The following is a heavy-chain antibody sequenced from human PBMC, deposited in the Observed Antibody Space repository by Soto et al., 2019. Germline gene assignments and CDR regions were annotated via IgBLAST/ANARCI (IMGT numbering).Heavy chain of an antibody. Sequence: EVQLAESGGDLVQPGGSLKLSCTGLGFNFSGSALHWVRQPSGKGLEWVGRIRGRAKKYATSYAASVRGRFYLSRDDSKNTAFLQMNSLRDEDTGVYFCCGRGGDSLQDIWGQGTLVTVSS. V-gene: IGHV3-73*01. CDR2: IRGRAKKYAT. J-gene: IGHJ4*02. CDR1: GFNFSGSA. D-gene: IGHD4-17*01. CDR3: CGRGGDSLQDI.